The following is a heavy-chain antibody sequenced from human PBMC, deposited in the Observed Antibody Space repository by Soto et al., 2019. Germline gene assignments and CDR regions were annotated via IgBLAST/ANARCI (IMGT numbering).Heavy chain of an antibody. J-gene: IGHJ6*03. V-gene: IGHV3-21*01. Sequence: GGSLRLSCAASGFTFSSYSMNWVRQAPGKGLEWVSSISSSSSYIYYADSVKGRFTISRDNAKNSLYLQMNSLRAEDTAVYYCARVADYYAASTPYYYYMDVWGKGTTVTVSS. D-gene: IGHD1-26*01. CDR2: ISSSSSYI. CDR3: ARVADYYAASTPYYYYMDV. CDR1: GFTFSSYS.